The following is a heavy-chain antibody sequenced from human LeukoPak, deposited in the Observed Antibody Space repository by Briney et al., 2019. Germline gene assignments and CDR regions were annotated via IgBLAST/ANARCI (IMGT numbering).Heavy chain of an antibody. CDR2: IYPGDFDT. V-gene: IGHV5-51*01. CDR1: GYSFTSYW. CDR3: ARLECSSTTCPFAY. D-gene: IGHD2-2*01. Sequence: GESLKISCKGYGYSFTSYWIGWVRQMPGKGLEWVGIIYPGDFDTRYSPSFQGQVNISADKSTGTVYLQWTSLKASDTAIYYCARLECSSTTCPFAYWGQGTLVTVSS. J-gene: IGHJ4*02.